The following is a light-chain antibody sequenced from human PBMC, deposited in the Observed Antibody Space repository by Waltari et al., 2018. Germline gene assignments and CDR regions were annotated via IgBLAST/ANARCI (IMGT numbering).Light chain of an antibody. CDR2: WAS. Sequence: DIVITQSPDSLAFSLGERAPLNCQSRPSVLYSSNNKNYLAWYQQKPGQPPKLLIYWASTRESGVPDRFSGSGSGTDFTLTISSLQAEDVAVYYCQQYYSTLYTFGQGTKLEIK. J-gene: IGKJ2*01. CDR3: QQYYSTLYT. V-gene: IGKV4-1*01. CDR1: PSVLYSSNNKNY.